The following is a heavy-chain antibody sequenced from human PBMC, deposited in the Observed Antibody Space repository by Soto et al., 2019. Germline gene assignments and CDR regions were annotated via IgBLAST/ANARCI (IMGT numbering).Heavy chain of an antibody. D-gene: IGHD3-10*02. CDR3: ARATMWGFDY. V-gene: IGHV4-39*01. J-gene: IGHJ4*02. CDR2: IYYRGST. CDR1: SGSISSKNYY. Sequence: WETLSLTCTVSSGSISSKNYYWGWIRQPPGKGLEWIGSIYYRGSTYYNPSLKSRVTISLDTSKNQFSLRLSSVTAADTAVFYCARATMWGFDYWGQGALVTVSS.